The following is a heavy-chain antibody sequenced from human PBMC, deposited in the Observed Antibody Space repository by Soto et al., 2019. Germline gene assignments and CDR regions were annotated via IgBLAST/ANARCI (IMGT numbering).Heavy chain of an antibody. J-gene: IGHJ4*02. Sequence: QVQLQQWGAGLLKPSETLSLTCAVYGGSFSGYYWTWIRQPPGTGLEWIGEINHSGSTNYNPSLTRRVTISVDTSTNPFSLKLTSVTAADTAVYYCARDKITGLFDYWGQGTLVTVSS. D-gene: IGHD2-8*02. V-gene: IGHV4-34*01. CDR1: GGSFSGYY. CDR3: ARDKITGLFDY. CDR2: INHSGST.